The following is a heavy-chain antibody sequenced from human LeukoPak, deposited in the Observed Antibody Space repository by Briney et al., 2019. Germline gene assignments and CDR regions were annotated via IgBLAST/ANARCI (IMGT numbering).Heavy chain of an antibody. CDR3: AKADSSGYWVFDY. CDR2: ISSSSSYI. Sequence: GGSLRLSCAASGFTFSSYSMNWVRQAPGKGLEWVSSISSSSSYIYYADSVKGRFTISRDNAKNSLYLQMNSLRAEDMALYYCAKADSSGYWVFDYWGQGTLVTVSS. V-gene: IGHV3-21*04. J-gene: IGHJ4*02. D-gene: IGHD3-22*01. CDR1: GFTFSSYS.